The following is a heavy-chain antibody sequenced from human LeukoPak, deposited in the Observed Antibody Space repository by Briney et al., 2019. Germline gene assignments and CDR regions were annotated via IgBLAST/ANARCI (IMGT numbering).Heavy chain of an antibody. CDR2: MNPNSGNT. CDR3: ARVSQLLRGPFDY. CDR1: GYTFTSHD. J-gene: IGHJ4*02. D-gene: IGHD2-2*01. Sequence: ASVMVSCKASGYTFTSHDINWVRQATGQGLEWMGWMNPNSGNTGYAQKFQGRVTITADESTSTAYMELSSLRSEDTAVYYCARVSQLLRGPFDYWGQGTLVTVSS. V-gene: IGHV1-8*01.